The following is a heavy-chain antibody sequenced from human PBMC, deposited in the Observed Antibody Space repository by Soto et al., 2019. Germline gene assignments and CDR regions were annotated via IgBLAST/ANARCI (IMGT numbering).Heavy chain of an antibody. CDR3: ARDSSEVGLYYYYYGMDV. D-gene: IGHD6-19*01. CDR2: ISAYNGNT. Sequence: GASVKVSCKASGYTFTSYGISWVRQAPGQGLEWMGWISAYNGNTNYAQKLQGRVTMTTDTSTSTAYMELRSLRSDDTAVYYCARDSSEVGLYYYYYGMDVWGQGTTVTVSS. J-gene: IGHJ6*02. V-gene: IGHV1-18*01. CDR1: GYTFTSYG.